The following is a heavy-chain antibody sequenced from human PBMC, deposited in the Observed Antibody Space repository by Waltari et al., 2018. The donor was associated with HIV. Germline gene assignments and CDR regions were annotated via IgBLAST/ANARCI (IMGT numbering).Heavy chain of an antibody. CDR3: ARVVYWYFDL. Sequence: QVQLQESGPGLVKPSETLSLTCTVSGDSINSGDYYWAWIRQHPEKGLEWIGFVYYRGSTFSNPSFKSRATISGDTSKNQFSLKLTSMTAADTAVYYCARVVYWYFDLWDRGTLVTVSS. CDR2: VYYRGST. J-gene: IGHJ2*01. CDR1: GDSINSGDYY. V-gene: IGHV4-31*03.